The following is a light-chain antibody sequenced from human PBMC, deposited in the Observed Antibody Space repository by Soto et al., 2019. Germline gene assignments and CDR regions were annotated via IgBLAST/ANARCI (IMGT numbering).Light chain of an antibody. V-gene: IGLV1-44*01. CDR2: SNY. CDR3: AAWDDILNGYV. Sequence: QSVLTQPPSASGTPGQRVTISCSGSSSNIESNTVTWYQQLPGTAPKLVIYSNYDRPSGVPDRFSGSTSGTSASLVIRGLQSEDEADYYCAAWDDILNGYVFGGRTKATVL. CDR1: SSNIESNT. J-gene: IGLJ1*01.